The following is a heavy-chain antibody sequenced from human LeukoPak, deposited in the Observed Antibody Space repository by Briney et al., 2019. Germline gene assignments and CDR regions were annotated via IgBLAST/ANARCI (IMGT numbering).Heavy chain of an antibody. CDR2: ISYHGSNE. D-gene: IGHD1-1*01. CDR1: GFTFSSYG. J-gene: IGHJ4*02. CDR3: AKGLERESRLDS. Sequence: GGSLRLSCAASGFTFSSYGMHWVRQAPGKGLEWVAVISYHGSNENYADSVKGRFTISRDNSKNTLYLQMNSLRAEDTALYYCAKGLERESRLDSWGQGTLVTVSS. V-gene: IGHV3-30*18.